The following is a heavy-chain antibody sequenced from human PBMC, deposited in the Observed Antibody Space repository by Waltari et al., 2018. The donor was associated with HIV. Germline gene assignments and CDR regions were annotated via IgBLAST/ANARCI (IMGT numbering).Heavy chain of an antibody. D-gene: IGHD3-22*01. CDR3: ARVPDRSGYQRYAMDG. CDR2: IIPAFGEA. V-gene: IGHV1-69*01. Sequence: QVQLVQSGAEVKKPGSSVKVSCKASGGTVSSSDISWVRQAPGQGLEWMGAIIPAFGEANYAQKFQGRRTSTADESTSTAYMELSSLRSEDTAVYYCARVPDRSGYQRYAMDGWGQGTTVTVS. J-gene: IGHJ6*02. CDR1: GGTVSSSD.